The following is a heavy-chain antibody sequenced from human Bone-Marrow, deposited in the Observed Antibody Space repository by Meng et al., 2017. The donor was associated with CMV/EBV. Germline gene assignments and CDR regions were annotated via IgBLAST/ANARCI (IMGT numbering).Heavy chain of an antibody. Sequence: GSLRLSCAVYGGSFSGYYWSWTRQPPGKGLEWIGEINHSGSTNYNPSLKSRVTISVDTSKNQFSLKLSSVTAADTAVYYCARDSLINCSSTSCPYYYYGMDVWGQGTTVTVSS. CDR2: INHSGST. CDR3: ARDSLINCSSTSCPYYYYGMDV. J-gene: IGHJ6*02. CDR1: GGSFSGYY. V-gene: IGHV4-34*01. D-gene: IGHD2-2*01.